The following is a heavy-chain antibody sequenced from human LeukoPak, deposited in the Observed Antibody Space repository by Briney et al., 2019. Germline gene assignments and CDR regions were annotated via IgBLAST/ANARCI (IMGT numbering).Heavy chain of an antibody. CDR1: GGSISSGGYS. V-gene: IGHV4-30-2*01. J-gene: IGHJ3*02. D-gene: IGHD4-17*01. Sequence: PSETLSLTCAVSGGSISSGGYSWSWIRQPPGTGLEWIGYIYHSGSTYYNPSLKSRVTISVDRSKNQFSLKLSSVTAADTAVYYCARVPTTALAFDIWGQGTMVTVSS. CDR2: IYHSGST. CDR3: ARVPTTALAFDI.